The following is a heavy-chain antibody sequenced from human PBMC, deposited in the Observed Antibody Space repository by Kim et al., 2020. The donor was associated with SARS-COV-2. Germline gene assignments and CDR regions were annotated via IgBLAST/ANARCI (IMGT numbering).Heavy chain of an antibody. CDR3: ATLAGYGDSPSFDY. D-gene: IGHD4-17*01. CDR2: ISYDGSNK. CDR1: GFTFSSYG. V-gene: IGHV3-30*03. J-gene: IGHJ4*02. Sequence: GGSLRLSCAASGFTFSSYGMHWVRQAPGKGLEWVAVISYDGSNKYYADSVKGRFTISRDNSKNTLYLQMNSLRAEDTAVYYCATLAGYGDSPSFDYWGQGTLVTVSS.